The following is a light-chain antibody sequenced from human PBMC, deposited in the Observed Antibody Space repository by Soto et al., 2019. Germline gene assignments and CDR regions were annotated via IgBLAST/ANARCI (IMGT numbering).Light chain of an antibody. CDR2: GAS. Sequence: ETGLTQSPATLSWSAGERATLSCRASQSISKFLAWYQQKPGQAPRLLIYGASSRATGIPDRFSGSGSGTDFTLTISRLEPEDFAVYYCQQYGSSITFGQGTRLEIK. J-gene: IGKJ5*01. V-gene: IGKV3-20*01. CDR1: QSISKF. CDR3: QQYGSSIT.